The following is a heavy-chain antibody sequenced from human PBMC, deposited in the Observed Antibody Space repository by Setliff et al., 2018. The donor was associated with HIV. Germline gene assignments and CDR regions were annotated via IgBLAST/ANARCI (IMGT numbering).Heavy chain of an antibody. CDR3: ARDSEPGTRVAGTTGLDY. CDR2: ISIGSGGAI. V-gene: IGHV3-21*01. Sequence: GGSLRLSCAASGFTFRNYKFNWVRQAPGRGLEWVSSISIGSGGAIDYADSVQGRFTISRDNSKNSLYLQMNGLRVEDTGVYYCARDSEPGTRVAGTTGLDYWGQGSLVTVSS. J-gene: IGHJ4*02. CDR1: GFTFRNYK. D-gene: IGHD6-19*01.